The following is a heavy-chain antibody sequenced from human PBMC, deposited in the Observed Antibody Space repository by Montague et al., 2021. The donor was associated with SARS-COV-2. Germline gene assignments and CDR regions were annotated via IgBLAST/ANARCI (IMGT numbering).Heavy chain of an antibody. CDR2: ISSSSSYI. V-gene: IGHV3-21*01. CDR1: GFTFSSYS. D-gene: IGHD2-15*01. J-gene: IGHJ4*02. CDR3: ARDGRHY. Sequence: FLRLSCAASGFTFSSYSMNWVRQAPGKGLEWVSSISSSSSYIYYADSVKGRFTISRDNAKNSLYLQMNSPRAEDTAVYYCARDGRHYWGQGTLVTVSS.